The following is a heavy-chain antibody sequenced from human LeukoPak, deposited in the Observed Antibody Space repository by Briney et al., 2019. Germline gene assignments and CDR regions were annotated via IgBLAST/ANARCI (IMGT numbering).Heavy chain of an antibody. D-gene: IGHD4-17*01. Sequence: ASVKVSCKASGYTFTGYYMHWVRQAPGQGLEWMGWINPNSGGTNYAQKFQGWVTMTRDTSISTAYMELSRLRSDDTAVYYCARDYYGDYSGLFYGMDVWGQGTTDTVSS. CDR3: ARDYYGDYSGLFYGMDV. CDR1: GYTFTGYY. J-gene: IGHJ6*02. V-gene: IGHV1-2*04. CDR2: INPNSGGT.